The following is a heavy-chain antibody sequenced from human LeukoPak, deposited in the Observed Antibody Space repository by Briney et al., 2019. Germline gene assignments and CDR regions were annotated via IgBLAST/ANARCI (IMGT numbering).Heavy chain of an antibody. Sequence: ASVKVSCKASGYTFTSYAMHWVRQAPGQRLEWMGWINAGNGNTKYSQKFQGRVTITRDTSASTAYMELSSLRSEDTAVYYCASGDGIAAANYYYGMDVWGQGTTVTVSS. CDR3: ASGDGIAAANYYYGMDV. J-gene: IGHJ6*02. D-gene: IGHD6-13*01. V-gene: IGHV1-3*01. CDR1: GYTFTSYA. CDR2: INAGNGNT.